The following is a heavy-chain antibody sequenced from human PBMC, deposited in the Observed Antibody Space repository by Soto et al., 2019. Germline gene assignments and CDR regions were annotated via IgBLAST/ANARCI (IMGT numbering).Heavy chain of an antibody. CDR2: LYWDDDK. CDR1: GLSLSTNGLD. V-gene: IGHV2-5*02. CDR3: AHRRPYINSPEYFFAS. J-gene: IGHJ1*01. D-gene: IGHD3-16*01. Sequence: QITLKESGPTLVKPTQTLTLTCTFSGLSLSTNGLDVAWIRQPPGKALEWLALLYWDDDKRYSSSLKNRLAITKGTPRNQVVLTMTDMDPLDTATYYCAHRRPYINSPEYFFASWGQGTLVTVSS.